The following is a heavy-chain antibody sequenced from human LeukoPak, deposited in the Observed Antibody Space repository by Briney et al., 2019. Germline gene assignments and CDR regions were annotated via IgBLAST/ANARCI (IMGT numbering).Heavy chain of an antibody. CDR1: GFTFSSYW. V-gene: IGHV3-7*01. CDR3: ACNSGLFDY. Sequence: GGSLRLSCAASGFTFSSYWMSWVRQAPGKGLEWVASIKQDGSEKYYVDSVKGRFTISRDNAENSLYLQMNSLRAEDTAVYYCACNSGLFDYWGQGTLVTVSS. J-gene: IGHJ4*02. D-gene: IGHD4-23*01. CDR2: IKQDGSEK.